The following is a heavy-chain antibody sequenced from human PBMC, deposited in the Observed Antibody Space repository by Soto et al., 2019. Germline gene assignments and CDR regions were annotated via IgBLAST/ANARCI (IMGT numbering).Heavy chain of an antibody. CDR2: IYYSGST. J-gene: IGHJ4*02. CDR1: GGSISSGGYY. CDR3: ARAGKVLRFLEWLSFFDY. D-gene: IGHD3-3*01. V-gene: IGHV4-31*03. Sequence: QVQLQESGPGLVKPSQTLSLTCTVSGGSISSGGYYWSWIRQHPGKGLEWIGYIYYSGSTYYNPSLKSRVTISVDTSKNQFSLKLSSVTAADTVVYYCARAGKVLRFLEWLSFFDYWGQGSLVTVSS.